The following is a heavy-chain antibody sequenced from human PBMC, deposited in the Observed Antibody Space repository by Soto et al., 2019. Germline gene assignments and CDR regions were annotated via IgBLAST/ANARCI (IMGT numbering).Heavy chain of an antibody. Sequence: SETLSLTCAVYGGSFSGYYWSWIRQPPGKGLEWIGEINHSGSTNYNPSLKSRVTISVDTSKNQFSLKLSSVTAADTAVYYCARGDVVLERFLGFDPWGQGTLVTVSS. D-gene: IGHD1-1*01. CDR1: GGSFSGYY. CDR3: ARGDVVLERFLGFDP. J-gene: IGHJ5*02. CDR2: INHSGST. V-gene: IGHV4-34*01.